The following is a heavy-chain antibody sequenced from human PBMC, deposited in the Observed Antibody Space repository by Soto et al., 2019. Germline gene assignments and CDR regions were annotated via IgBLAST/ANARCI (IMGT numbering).Heavy chain of an antibody. CDR1: GYSFASHW. V-gene: IGHV5-51*01. D-gene: IGHD1-26*01. CDR3: ARYSGSYWHYLDF. J-gene: IGHJ4*02. Sequence: GESLKISCKDSGYSFASHWVAWVRQMPEKGLEWIGTIYPGDSDTKYSSAFRGHVTISADTSVSTAYLQWRSLEATDSAIYYCARYSGSYWHYLDFWGQGTLVTVSS. CDR2: IYPGDSDT.